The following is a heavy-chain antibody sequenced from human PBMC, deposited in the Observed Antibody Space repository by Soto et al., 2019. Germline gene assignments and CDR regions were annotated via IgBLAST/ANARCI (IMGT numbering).Heavy chain of an antibody. CDR1: GGTFSSYA. CDR3: AKTLDIVATGGFDY. Sequence: QVQLVQSGAEVKKPGSSVKISCKASGGTFSSYAISWVRKAPGQGLEWMGGIIPIFGTANYAQKFQGRVTVTADESTSTAYMELSSLRSEDTAVYYCAKTLDIVATGGFDYWGQGTLVTVSS. D-gene: IGHD5-12*01. V-gene: IGHV1-69*01. CDR2: IIPIFGTA. J-gene: IGHJ4*02.